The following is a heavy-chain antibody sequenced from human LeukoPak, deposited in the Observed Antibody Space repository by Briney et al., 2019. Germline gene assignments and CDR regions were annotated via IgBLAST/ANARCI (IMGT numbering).Heavy chain of an antibody. D-gene: IGHD6-19*01. CDR1: GFTFSSYS. CDR3: ASGSSYSSGWYYFDY. J-gene: IGHJ4*02. V-gene: IGHV3-21*01. CDR2: ISSSSSYI. Sequence: PGGPLRLSCAASGFTFSSYSMNWVRQAPGKGLEWVSSISSSSSYIYYADSVKGRFTISRDNAKNSLYLQMNSLRAEDTAVYYCASGSSYSSGWYYFDYRGQGTLVTVSS.